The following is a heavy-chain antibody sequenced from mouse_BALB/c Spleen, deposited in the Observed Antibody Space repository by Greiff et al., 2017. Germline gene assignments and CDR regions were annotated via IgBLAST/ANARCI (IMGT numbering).Heavy chain of an antibody. CDR2: IYPGSGST. CDR3: TREGYYGNRGAMDY. J-gene: IGHJ3*01. V-gene: IGHV1S22*01. D-gene: IGHD2-1*01. CDR1: GYTFTSYW. Sequence: LQQPGSELVRPGASVKLSCKASGYTFTSYWMHWVKQRPGQGLEWIGNIYPGSGSTNYDEKFKSKATLTVDTSSSTAYMQLSSLTSEDSAVYYCTREGYYGNRGAMDYWGQGTLVTVSA.